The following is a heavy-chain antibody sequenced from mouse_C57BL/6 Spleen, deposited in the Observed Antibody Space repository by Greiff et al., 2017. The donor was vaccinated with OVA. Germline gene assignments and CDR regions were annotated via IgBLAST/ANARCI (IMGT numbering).Heavy chain of an antibody. CDR1: GFSLTSNG. D-gene: IGHD1-1*01. Sequence: QFQLQESGPGLVQPSQSLSIPCTVSGFSLTSNGVHWVSQSPGKGLEWLGVLWRGGSTDYNAAYMSRLSITKDNSKSPVFFKMNSLEADDTAIYYCATYGSSYDAMDYWGQGTSVTVSS. CDR2: LWRGGST. V-gene: IGHV2-5*01. CDR3: ATYGSSYDAMDY. J-gene: IGHJ4*01.